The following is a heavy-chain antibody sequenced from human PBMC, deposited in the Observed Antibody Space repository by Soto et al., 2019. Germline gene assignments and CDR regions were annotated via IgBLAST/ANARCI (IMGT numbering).Heavy chain of an antibody. Sequence: EVQLVESGGGVVRPGGSLRLSCAASGFTFDDYGMSWVRQAPGKGLEWVSGINWNGGSTGYADSVKGRFTISRDNAKNSLYLQMNSLRAEDTALYHCARDLHGDYGDYGDAFDIWGQGTMVTVSS. V-gene: IGHV3-20*01. CDR1: GFTFDDYG. D-gene: IGHD4-17*01. CDR3: ARDLHGDYGDYGDAFDI. CDR2: INWNGGST. J-gene: IGHJ3*02.